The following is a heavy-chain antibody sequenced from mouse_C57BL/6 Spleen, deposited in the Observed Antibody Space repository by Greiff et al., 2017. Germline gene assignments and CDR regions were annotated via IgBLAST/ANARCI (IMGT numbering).Heavy chain of an antibody. V-gene: IGHV1-26*01. CDR2: INPNNGGT. CDR3: ARGGLQTEVCAMDY. J-gene: IGHJ4*01. CDR1: GYTFTDYY. D-gene: IGHD3-1*01. Sequence: EVKLQQSGPELVKPGASVKISCKASGYTFTDYYMNWVKQSHGKSLEWIGDINPNNGGTSYNQKFKGKATLTVDKSSSTAYMELRSLTSEDSAVYYCARGGLQTEVCAMDYWGQGTSVTVSS.